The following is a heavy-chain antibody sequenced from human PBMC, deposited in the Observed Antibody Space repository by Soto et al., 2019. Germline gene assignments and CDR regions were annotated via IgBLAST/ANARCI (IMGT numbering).Heavy chain of an antibody. V-gene: IGHV4-59*01. J-gene: IGHJ4*02. D-gene: IGHD3-10*01. Sequence: SETLCLTCTVSGASIDNYYWSWIRPPPGVGLEWIAEVYHNGNTNYHPSLERRVTISVHTSWNQFALKLNSVTAADTAVYYSGRGNSGSPGHCCGRGILVSVSS. CDR3: GRGNSGSPGHC. CDR2: VYHNGNT. CDR1: GASIDNYY.